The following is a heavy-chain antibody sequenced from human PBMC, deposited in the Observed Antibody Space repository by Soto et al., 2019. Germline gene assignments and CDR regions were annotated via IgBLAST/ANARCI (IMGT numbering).Heavy chain of an antibody. J-gene: IGHJ6*02. CDR2: ISGSGGST. V-gene: IGHV3-23*01. Sequence: EVQLLESGGGLVQPGGSLRLSCAASGFTFSSYAMSWVRQAPGKGLEWVSAISGSGGSTYYADSVKGRFTISRDNSTNTLYQQMNSLRAEDTAVYYCAKDGGYSYGYSPRYYYGMDVWGQGTTVTVSS. CDR3: AKDGGYSYGYSPRYYYGMDV. CDR1: GFTFSSYA. D-gene: IGHD5-18*01.